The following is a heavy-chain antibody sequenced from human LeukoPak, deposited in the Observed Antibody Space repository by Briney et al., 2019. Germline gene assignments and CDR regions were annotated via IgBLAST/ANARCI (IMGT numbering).Heavy chain of an antibody. D-gene: IGHD3-22*01. V-gene: IGHV1-18*01. CDR2: ISPSNGNT. Sequence: ASVKVSCKASGYTFTSYSISWVRQAPGQGLEWMGWISPSNGNTNYVQNLQGRVTMTTDTSTSTAYMELRSLRSDDTAVYYCARLADYDSSGYLSYWGQGTLVTVSS. CDR1: GYTFTSYS. J-gene: IGHJ4*02. CDR3: ARLADYDSSGYLSY.